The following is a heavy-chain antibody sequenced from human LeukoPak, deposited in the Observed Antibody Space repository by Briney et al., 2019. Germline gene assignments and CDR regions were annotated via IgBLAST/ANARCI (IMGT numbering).Heavy chain of an antibody. J-gene: IGHJ3*02. V-gene: IGHV1-46*03. CDR3: ARGVPGGDAFDI. CDR1: GYTFTSYD. CDR2: INPSGGST. Sequence: GASVKVSCKASGYTFTSYDINWVRQATGQGLEWMGIINPSGGSTSYAQKFQGRVTMTRDTSTSTVYMELSSLRSEDTAVYYCARGVPGGDAFDIWGQGTMVTVSS.